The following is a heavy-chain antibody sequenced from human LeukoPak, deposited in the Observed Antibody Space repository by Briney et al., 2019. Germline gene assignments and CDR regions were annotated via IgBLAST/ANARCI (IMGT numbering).Heavy chain of an antibody. J-gene: IGHJ5*02. CDR1: GYTFTSYY. Sequence: ASVKVSCKASGYTFTSYYMHWVRQAPGHGLEWMGIINPSGGTTGYAQKFQGRVTMTRDTSTSTVYMELSSLRSDDTAVYYCARAHCSGGACPNWFDPWGQGTLVTVSS. CDR2: INPSGGTT. CDR3: ARAHCSGGACPNWFDP. V-gene: IGHV1-46*01. D-gene: IGHD2-15*01.